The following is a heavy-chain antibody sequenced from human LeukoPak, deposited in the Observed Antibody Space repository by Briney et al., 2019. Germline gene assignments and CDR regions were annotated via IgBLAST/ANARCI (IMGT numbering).Heavy chain of an antibody. J-gene: IGHJ4*02. Sequence: GGSLRLSCAASGFTVGSHAMTWVRQAPGKGLEWVSGITYSGDNTYYAGSVKGRFTISRDNSMNTLFLQMDSLRAEDTAVYYCAKDKLPTAMFSYVYWGQGTLVTVSS. CDR3: AKDKLPTAMFSYVY. V-gene: IGHV3-23*01. D-gene: IGHD2-2*01. CDR1: GFTVGSHA. CDR2: ITYSGDNT.